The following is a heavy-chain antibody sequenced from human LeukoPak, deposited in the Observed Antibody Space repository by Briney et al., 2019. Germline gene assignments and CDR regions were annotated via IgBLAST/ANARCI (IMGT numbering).Heavy chain of an antibody. CDR2: IIPILGIA. Sequence: SVKLSCKASGGTFSSYTISWVRQAPGQALEWMGRIIPILGIANYAQKFQGRVTITADKSTSTAYMELSGLRSEDTAVYYCALESYDYVWGSYRYTHYWGQGTLVTVSS. D-gene: IGHD3-16*02. CDR3: ALESYDYVWGSYRYTHY. CDR1: GGTFSSYT. J-gene: IGHJ4*02. V-gene: IGHV1-69*02.